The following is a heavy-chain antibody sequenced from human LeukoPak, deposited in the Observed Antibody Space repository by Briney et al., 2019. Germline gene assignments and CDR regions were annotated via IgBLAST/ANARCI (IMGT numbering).Heavy chain of an antibody. J-gene: IGHJ4*02. V-gene: IGHV4-4*07. D-gene: IGHD2-15*01. CDR1: GDSISSYY. CDR3: ARGYCSGGNRYYFDY. CDR2: IYTSGST. Sequence: PSETLSLTCTVSGDSISSYYWSWIRQPAGKGLEWIGRIYTSGSTNYNPSLKSRVTISVDTSKNQFSLKLSSVTAADTAVYYCARGYCSGGNRYYFDYWGQGTLVTVSS.